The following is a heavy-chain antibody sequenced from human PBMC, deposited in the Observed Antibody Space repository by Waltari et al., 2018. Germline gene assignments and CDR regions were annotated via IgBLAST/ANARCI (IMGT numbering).Heavy chain of an antibody. Sequence: WGSWVRQSREKGLEWIGQIRRSGRTHYTPSFESRVSISVDPSSNQFSLRMTSTTAADTAVYYCARDRGRGIYLDSWGRGTLVTVSA. CDR2: IRRSGRT. CDR3: ARDRGRGIYLDS. CDR1: W. D-gene: IGHD2-15*01. V-gene: IGHV4-4*02. J-gene: IGHJ4*02.